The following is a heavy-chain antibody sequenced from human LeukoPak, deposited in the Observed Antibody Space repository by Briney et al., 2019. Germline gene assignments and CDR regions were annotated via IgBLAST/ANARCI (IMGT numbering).Heavy chain of an antibody. D-gene: IGHD1-26*01. V-gene: IGHV3-9*01. CDR2: ISWSSGTI. CDR1: GFIFDDSA. J-gene: IGHJ4*02. Sequence: GGSLRLSCAASGFIFDDSAMHWVRQAPGKALEWVSGISWSSGTILYADSVKGRFAISRDNAKNSLYLQLSSLRVDDTAVYYCARVGTWELQRVLDYWGQGTLVTVSS. CDR3: ARVGTWELQRVLDY.